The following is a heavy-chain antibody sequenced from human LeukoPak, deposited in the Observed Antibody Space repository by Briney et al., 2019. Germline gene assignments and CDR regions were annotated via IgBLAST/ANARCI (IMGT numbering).Heavy chain of an antibody. J-gene: IGHJ4*02. D-gene: IGHD5-24*01. CDR3: ARLEMATITSFDY. Sequence: GESLKISCKGSGSSFSTDWIGWVRQMPGKGLEWMGTIYIGDSETRYSPSFQGQVTISADKSISTAYLQWSGLKASDTAMYYCARLEMATITSFDYWGREPWSPSRQ. CDR1: GSSFSTDW. CDR2: IYIGDSET. V-gene: IGHV5-51*01.